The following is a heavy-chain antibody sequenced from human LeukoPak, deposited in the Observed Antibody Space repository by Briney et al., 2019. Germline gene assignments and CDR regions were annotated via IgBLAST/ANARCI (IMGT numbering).Heavy chain of an antibody. CDR1: GGSISSYY. Sequence: SETLSLTCTVSGGSISSYYWSWIRQPPGKGLEWIGYIYYSGSTNYSPSLKSRVTISVDTSKNQFSLKLSSVTAADTAVYYCAKGVNGDLDYWGQGTLVTVSS. CDR3: AKGVNGDLDY. D-gene: IGHD3-10*01. CDR2: IYYSGST. J-gene: IGHJ4*02. V-gene: IGHV4-59*01.